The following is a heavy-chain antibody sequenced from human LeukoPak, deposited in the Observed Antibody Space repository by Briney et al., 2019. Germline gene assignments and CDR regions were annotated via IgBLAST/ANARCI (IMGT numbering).Heavy chain of an antibody. CDR3: ARRYFDSALYYYYYGMDV. CDR2: ISAYNGNT. D-gene: IGHD3-9*01. CDR1: GYTFTSYG. J-gene: IGHJ6*02. Sequence: ASVKVSCKASGYTFTSYGISWVRQAPGQGLEWMGWISAYNGNTNYAQKLQGRVTMTTDTSTSTAHMELRSLRSDDTAVYYCARRYFDSALYYYYYGMDVWGQGTTVTVSS. V-gene: IGHV1-18*01.